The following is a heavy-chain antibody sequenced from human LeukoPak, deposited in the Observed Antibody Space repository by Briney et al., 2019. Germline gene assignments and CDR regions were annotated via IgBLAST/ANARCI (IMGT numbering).Heavy chain of an antibody. Sequence: ASVKVSCKASGYIFTSYGISWVRQAPGQGLEWMGWISAYNGNTNYAQKLQGRVTMTTDTSTSTAYMELRSLRSNDTAVYYCASFRFGEHQGYDYWGQGTLVTVSS. J-gene: IGHJ4*02. CDR2: ISAYNGNT. D-gene: IGHD2-21*01. CDR3: ASFRFGEHQGYDY. V-gene: IGHV1-18*01. CDR1: GYIFTSYG.